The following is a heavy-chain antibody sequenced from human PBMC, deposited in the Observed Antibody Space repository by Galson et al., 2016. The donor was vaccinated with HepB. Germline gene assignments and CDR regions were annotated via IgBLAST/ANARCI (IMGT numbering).Heavy chain of an antibody. D-gene: IGHD6-19*01. CDR2: INAGSGDT. V-gene: IGHV1-3*01. J-gene: IGHJ4*02. CDR3: GRVRGRFYFDS. CDR1: GNSFPNHR. Sequence: SVKVSCTASGNSFPNHRIHWVRQAPGQRPEWLGRINAGSGDTEYSQTFQDRLTILSDTSASMVNMELSSLKSEDTAVYYCGRVRGRFYFDSWGQGTLLSVSS.